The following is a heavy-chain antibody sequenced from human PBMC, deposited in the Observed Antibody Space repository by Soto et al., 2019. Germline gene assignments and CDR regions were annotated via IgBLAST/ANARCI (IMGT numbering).Heavy chain of an antibody. D-gene: IGHD1-1*01. CDR1: GFSLDTSGVA. CDR2: IYWDDDK. Sequence: QITLKESGPTLVKPTQTLTLTCTFSGFSLDTSGVAVGWIRQPPGKTLEWLALIYWDDDKRYSPFLQSRLTITNDTSNKQVVLTLTNMDPVDTATYYCAHRGKTTTTTYFFDHWGQGTLVTVSS. CDR3: AHRGKTTTTTYFFDH. V-gene: IGHV2-5*02. J-gene: IGHJ4*02.